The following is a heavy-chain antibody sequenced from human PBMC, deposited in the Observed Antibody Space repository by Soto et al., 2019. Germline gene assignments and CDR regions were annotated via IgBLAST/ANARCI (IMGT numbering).Heavy chain of an antibody. CDR2: ISSSSSYI. J-gene: IGHJ6*03. Sequence: GGSLRLSCAASGFTFSSYSMNWVRQAPGKGLEWVSSISSSSSYIYYADSVKGRFTISRDNAKNSLYLQMNSLGAEDTAVYYCARACRGGSCYGEYLGYYYYYMDVWGKGTTVTVSS. D-gene: IGHD2-15*01. CDR1: GFTFSSYS. V-gene: IGHV3-21*01. CDR3: ARACRGGSCYGEYLGYYYYYMDV.